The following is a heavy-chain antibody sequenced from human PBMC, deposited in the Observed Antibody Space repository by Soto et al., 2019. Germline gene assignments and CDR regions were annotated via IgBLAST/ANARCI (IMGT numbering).Heavy chain of an antibody. CDR3: ARQRIAVAADFEY. CDR2: IYYSGST. CDR1: GGSISSYY. D-gene: IGHD6-19*01. Sequence: SETLSLTCTVSGGSISSYYWSWIRQPPGKGLEWIGYIYYSGSTNYNPSLKSRVTISVDTSKNQFSLKLSSVTAADTAVYYCARQRIAVAADFEYWGQGTLVTVSS. J-gene: IGHJ4*02. V-gene: IGHV4-59*08.